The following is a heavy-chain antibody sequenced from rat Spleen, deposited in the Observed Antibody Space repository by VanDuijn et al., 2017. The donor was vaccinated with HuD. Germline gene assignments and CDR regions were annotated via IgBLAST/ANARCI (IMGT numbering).Heavy chain of an antibody. CDR2: INTGGGNT. V-gene: IGHV5-25*01. D-gene: IGHD4-3*01. CDR3: ARPRHNSGYVWFAY. J-gene: IGHJ3*01. Sequence: EVQLAESGGGLVQPGRSLKLSCAASGFTFSDYYMAWVRQAPRKGLEWVASINTGGGNTYYRDSVKGRFTISRDNAKSTLYLQMDSLRSEDTATYYCARPRHNSGYVWFAYWGQGTLVTVSS. CDR1: GFTFSDYY.